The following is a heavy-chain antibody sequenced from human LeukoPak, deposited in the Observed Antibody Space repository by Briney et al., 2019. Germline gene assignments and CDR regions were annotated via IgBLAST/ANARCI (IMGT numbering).Heavy chain of an antibody. CDR2: IIPILGIA. J-gene: IGHJ4*02. V-gene: IGHV1-69*04. CDR1: GYPFTTYG. D-gene: IGHD6-13*01. CDR3: ARDTTAGDY. Sequence: SVKVSCKASGYPFTTYGIDWVRQAPGQGLEWMGRIIPILGIANYAQKFQGRVTITADKSTSTAYMELSSLRSEDTAVYYCARDTTAGDYWGQGTLVTVSS.